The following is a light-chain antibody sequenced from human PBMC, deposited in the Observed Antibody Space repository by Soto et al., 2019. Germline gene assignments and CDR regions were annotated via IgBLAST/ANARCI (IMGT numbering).Light chain of an antibody. J-gene: IGLJ1*01. Sequence: QSALTQPPSASGSPGQSVAISCTGTASDIVGYNFVSWYQQHPGKAPKLMIYEVNKRPSGVPDRFSGSKSGNTASLTVSGLQAEDEADYYCSSHGGTRPYVFGTGTKVTVL. V-gene: IGLV2-8*01. CDR2: EVN. CDR3: SSHGGTRPYV. CDR1: ASDIVGYNF.